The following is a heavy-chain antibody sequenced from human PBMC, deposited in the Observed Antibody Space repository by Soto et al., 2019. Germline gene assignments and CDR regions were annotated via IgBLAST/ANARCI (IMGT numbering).Heavy chain of an antibody. Sequence: SETLSLTCSVSGGSISSGDYYWSWIRQPPGKGLEWIGYIYYSGSTYYNPSLKSRVTISVDTSKNQFSLKLSSVTAADTAVYYCARVAVDFXSGYYRAGPIQNYGMDVWGQGTTVTVSS. D-gene: IGHD3-3*01. CDR3: ARVAVDFXSGYYRAGPIQNYGMDV. CDR1: GGSISSGDYY. V-gene: IGHV4-30-4*01. CDR2: IYYSGST. J-gene: IGHJ6*02.